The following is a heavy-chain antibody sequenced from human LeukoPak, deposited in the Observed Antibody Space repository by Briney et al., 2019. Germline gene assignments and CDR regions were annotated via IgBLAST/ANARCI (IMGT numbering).Heavy chain of an antibody. CDR3: ARGLSAIVY. CDR1: GGSFSGYY. V-gene: IGHV4-34*01. D-gene: IGHD2-15*01. CDR2: INHSGST. Sequence: SETLSLTCAVYGGSFSGYYWSWIRQPPGKGLEWIGEINHSGSTNYNPSLKSRVTISVDTSKNQFSLKLSSVTAADTAVYYCARGLSAIVYWGQGALVTVSS. J-gene: IGHJ4*02.